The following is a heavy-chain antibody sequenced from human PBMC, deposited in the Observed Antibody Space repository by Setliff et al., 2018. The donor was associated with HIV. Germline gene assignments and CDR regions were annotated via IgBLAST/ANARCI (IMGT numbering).Heavy chain of an antibody. V-gene: IGHV4-34*01. D-gene: IGHD2-2*01. Sequence: PSETLSLTCAVYGGSFSGYYWSWIRQTPGKGLEWIGEINHGGSTNYNPSLKSRVTVSPDTSKNQFSLKLSSVTAADTAVYYCARGGGRYCSSTNCYPHAFDIWGQGTMVTVSS. CDR1: GGSFSGYY. J-gene: IGHJ3*02. CDR3: ARGGGRYCSSTNCYPHAFDI. CDR2: INHGGST.